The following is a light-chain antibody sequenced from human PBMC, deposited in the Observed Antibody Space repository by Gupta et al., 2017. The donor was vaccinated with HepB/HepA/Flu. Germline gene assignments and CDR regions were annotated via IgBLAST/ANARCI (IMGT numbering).Light chain of an antibody. CDR1: QDINSY. CDR3: QQCNSYPIT. CDR2: SAS. J-gene: IGKJ5*01. Sequence: DIQLTQSPSFLSASLGDRVTITCRASQDINSYLIWYQQKPGKAPKLLIYSASTVQSGVPSRFSGSGSGTEFTLTISSVQPEDFATYYCQQCNSYPITFGQGTRLDIK. V-gene: IGKV1-9*01.